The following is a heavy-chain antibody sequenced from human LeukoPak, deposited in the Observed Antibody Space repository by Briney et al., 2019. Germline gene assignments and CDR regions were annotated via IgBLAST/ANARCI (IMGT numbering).Heavy chain of an antibody. V-gene: IGHV3-53*01. CDR1: GFTVSNNY. Sequence: GGSLRLSCAASGFTVSNNYMSWVRQAPGKGLEWVSVIYGGGSTYYADSVKGRFTISRDNSKNTLYLQMNSLRAEDTAVYYCARESGSYGWFDPWGQGTLVTVSS. J-gene: IGHJ5*02. CDR3: ARESGSYGWFDP. CDR2: IYGGGST. D-gene: IGHD1-26*01.